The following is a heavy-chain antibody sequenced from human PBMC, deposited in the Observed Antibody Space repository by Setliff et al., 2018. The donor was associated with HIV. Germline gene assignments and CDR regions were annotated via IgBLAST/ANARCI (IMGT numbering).Heavy chain of an antibody. CDR2: VHHSGRTT. J-gene: IGHJ4*02. CDR3: ARDSEPMSGTWYDY. Sequence: SETLSLTCAVYVESFSGYYWGWIRQSPGKGLEWIGEVHHSGRTTNYNPSLKSRVTMSVDTSKNQFSLKLTSVTAADTGTYYCARDSEPMSGTWYDYWGQGTLVTV. V-gene: IGHV4-34*01. D-gene: IGHD1-1*01. CDR1: VESFSGYY.